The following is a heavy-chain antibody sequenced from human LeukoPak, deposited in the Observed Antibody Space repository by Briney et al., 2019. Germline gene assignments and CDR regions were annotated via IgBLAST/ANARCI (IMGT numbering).Heavy chain of an antibody. CDR1: GYTFTSYY. Sequence: ASVKVSCKASGYTFTSYYMHWVRQAPGQGLEWMGWISAYNGDTNYAQKLQGRVTMTTDTSTSTAYMELRSLRSDDTAVYYCARADARPPHYYYYGMDVWGQGTTVTVSS. D-gene: IGHD6-6*01. V-gene: IGHV1-18*04. CDR3: ARADARPPHYYYYGMDV. CDR2: ISAYNGDT. J-gene: IGHJ6*02.